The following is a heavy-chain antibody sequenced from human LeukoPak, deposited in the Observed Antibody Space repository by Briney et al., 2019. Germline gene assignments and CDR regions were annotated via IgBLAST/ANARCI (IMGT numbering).Heavy chain of an antibody. J-gene: IGHJ4*02. Sequence: GGSLRLSCAVSGITLSNYGMSWVRQAPGKGLEWVTGISGSGGNTYYADSVKGRFTISRDNSKNTLYLQMNSLRAEDTAVYFCARRGVVIRVILVGFHKEAYYFDSWGQGALVTVSS. V-gene: IGHV3-23*01. CDR2: ISGSGGNT. CDR1: GITLSNYG. D-gene: IGHD3-22*01. CDR3: ARRGVVIRVILVGFHKEAYYFDS.